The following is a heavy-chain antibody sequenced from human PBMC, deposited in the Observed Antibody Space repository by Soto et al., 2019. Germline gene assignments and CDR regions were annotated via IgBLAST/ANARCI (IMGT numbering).Heavy chain of an antibody. V-gene: IGHV4-39*01. CDR1: GGSISSSSYY. Sequence: SETLSLTCTVSGGSISSSSYYWGWIRQPPGKGLEWIGSIYYSGSTYYNPSLKSRVTISVDTSKNQFSLKLSSVTAADTAVYYCARRGSYYGMDVWGQGTTVTVPS. CDR2: IYYSGST. CDR3: ARRGSYYGMDV. J-gene: IGHJ6*02. D-gene: IGHD3-16*01.